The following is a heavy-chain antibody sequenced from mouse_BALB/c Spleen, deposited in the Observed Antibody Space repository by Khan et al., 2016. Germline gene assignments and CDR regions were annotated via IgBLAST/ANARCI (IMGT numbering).Heavy chain of an antibody. CDR2: IYPGSGST. CDR3: ARDWDGY. D-gene: IGHD4-1*01. V-gene: IGHV1-55*01. J-gene: IGHJ2*01. Sequence: QVQLQQPGAELVKPGTSVKLSCKASGYNFTSYWINWVKLRPGQGLEWIGDIYPGSGSTNYNEKFKSKATLTVDTSSSTAYMQLSSPASEDSALYYGARDWDGYWGQGTTLTVSS. CDR1: GYNFTSYW.